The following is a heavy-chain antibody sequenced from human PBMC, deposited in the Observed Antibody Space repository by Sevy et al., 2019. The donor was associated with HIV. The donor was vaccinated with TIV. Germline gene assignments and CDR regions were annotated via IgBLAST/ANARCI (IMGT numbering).Heavy chain of an antibody. V-gene: IGHV3-21*01. D-gene: IGHD2-15*01. J-gene: IGHJ6*03. CDR3: AREYCSGGSCSDYYYYYMDV. Sequence: GGSLRLSCAASVFTFSSYSMNWVRQAPGKGLEWVSSISSSSSYIYYADSVKGRFTISRDNAKNSLYLQMNSLRAEDTAVYYCAREYCSGGSCSDYYYYYMDVWGKGTTVTVSS. CDR2: ISSSSSYI. CDR1: VFTFSSYS.